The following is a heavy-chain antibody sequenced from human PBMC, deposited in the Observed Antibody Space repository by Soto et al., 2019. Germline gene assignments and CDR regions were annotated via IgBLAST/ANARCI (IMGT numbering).Heavy chain of an antibody. J-gene: IGHJ4*02. CDR2: ISSSSSTI. V-gene: IGHV3-48*01. Sequence: EVQLVESGGGLVQPGGSLRLSCAASGFTFSSYSMNWVRQAPGKGLEWVSYISSSSSTIYYATSVKGRFTISRDNAKNSLCLQVNSLRAEETAVYDCARDRDAVVDFDYWGQGTLVTVSS. D-gene: IGHD2-15*01. CDR3: ARDRDAVVDFDY. CDR1: GFTFSSYS.